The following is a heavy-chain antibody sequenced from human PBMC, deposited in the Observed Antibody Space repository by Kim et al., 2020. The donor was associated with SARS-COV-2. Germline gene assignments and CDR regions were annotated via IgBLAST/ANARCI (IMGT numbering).Heavy chain of an antibody. V-gene: IGHV3-74*01. J-gene: IGHJ5*02. CDR2: INSDGSST. CDR1: GFTFSSYW. CDR3: AREYYDILTGQPWFDP. D-gene: IGHD3-9*01. Sequence: GGSLRLSCAASGFTFSSYWMHWVRQAPGKGLVWVSRINSDGSSTSYADSVKGRFTISRDNAKNTLYLQMNSLRAEDTAVYYCAREYYDILTGQPWFDPWGQGTLVTVSS.